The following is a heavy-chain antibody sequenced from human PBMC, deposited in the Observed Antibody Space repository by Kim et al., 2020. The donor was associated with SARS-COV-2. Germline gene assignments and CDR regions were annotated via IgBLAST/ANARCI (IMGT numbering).Heavy chain of an antibody. CDR3: AKADRDWNVKYYAFDY. J-gene: IGHJ4*02. Sequence: GGSLRLSCAASGFTFSSYAMSWVRQAPGKGLEWVSAISGSGGSTYYADSVKGRFTISRDNSKNTLYLQMNSLRAEDTAVYYCAKADRDWNVKYYAFDYWGQGTLVTVSS. D-gene: IGHD1-1*01. V-gene: IGHV3-23*01. CDR2: ISGSGGST. CDR1: GFTFSSYA.